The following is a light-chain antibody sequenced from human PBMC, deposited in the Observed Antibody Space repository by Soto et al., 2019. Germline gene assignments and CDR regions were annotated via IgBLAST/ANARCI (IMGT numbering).Light chain of an antibody. J-gene: IGKJ1*01. CDR2: GAS. CDR3: QQDNNWPPWT. Sequence: EIVMTQSPATLSVSPGERATLSCRASQSVSSNLAWYQQKPGQAPRLLIYGASTSATGIPARFSGSGSGTEFTLTISSLQSEDFAVYYCQQDNNWPPWTFGQGTKVDIK. CDR1: QSVSSN. V-gene: IGKV3-15*01.